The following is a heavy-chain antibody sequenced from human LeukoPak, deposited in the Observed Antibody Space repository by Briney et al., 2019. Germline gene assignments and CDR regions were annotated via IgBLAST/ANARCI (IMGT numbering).Heavy chain of an antibody. CDR2: IYPANSDT. Sequence: GKSLKISCKASGYSFTSYWIGWVRQMPGKGLEWMAIIYPANSDTRYSPSFQGQVTISADKSISTAYLQWGSLKASDTAMYYCARPACSSTSCYLYFQHWGQGTLVTVSS. V-gene: IGHV5-51*01. CDR1: GYSFTSYW. CDR3: ARPACSSTSCYLYFQH. J-gene: IGHJ1*01. D-gene: IGHD2-2*01.